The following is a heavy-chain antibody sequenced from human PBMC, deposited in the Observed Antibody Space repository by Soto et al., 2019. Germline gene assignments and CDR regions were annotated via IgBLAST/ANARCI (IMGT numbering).Heavy chain of an antibody. CDR1: GGSISRSSYY. CDR3: ARHVITAYYDKGPLDY. CDR2: IYYSGST. Sequence: QLQLQESGPGLVRPSETLSLTCTVSGGSISRSSYYWGWIRQPPGKGLEWIGSIYYSGSTFYNPSLKSRVTVSVDTSKNQFSLRLISVTAADTAVYYCARHVITAYYDKGPLDYWGQGTLVTVSS. J-gene: IGHJ4*02. D-gene: IGHD3-9*01. V-gene: IGHV4-39*01.